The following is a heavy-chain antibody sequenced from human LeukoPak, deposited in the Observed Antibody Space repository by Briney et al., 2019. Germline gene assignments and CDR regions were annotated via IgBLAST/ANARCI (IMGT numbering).Heavy chain of an antibody. J-gene: IGHJ6*03. CDR2: INPSGGST. V-gene: IGHV1-46*01. CDR1: GYTFTSYC. D-gene: IGHD3-10*01. CDR3: ARDPRSDGSDYYYMDV. Sequence: ASVKVSCKASGYTFTSYCMHWVRQAPGQGLEWMGIINPSGGSTSYAQNFQGRVTMTRDTSTSTVYMELSSLRSEDTAVYYCARDPRSDGSDYYYMDVWGKGTTVTVSS.